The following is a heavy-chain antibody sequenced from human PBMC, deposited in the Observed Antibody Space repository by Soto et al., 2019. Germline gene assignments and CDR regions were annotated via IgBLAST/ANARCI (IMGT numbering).Heavy chain of an antibody. Sequence: GGSLRLSCAASGFTCSSYSMNWVRQAPGKGLEWVSYISSSSSTIYYADSVKGRFTISRDNAKNSLYLQMNSLRDEDTAVYYCARDGGMAARPRPFDYWGQGTLVTVSS. CDR1: GFTCSSYS. CDR2: ISSSSSTI. CDR3: ARDGGMAARPRPFDY. J-gene: IGHJ4*02. D-gene: IGHD6-6*01. V-gene: IGHV3-48*02.